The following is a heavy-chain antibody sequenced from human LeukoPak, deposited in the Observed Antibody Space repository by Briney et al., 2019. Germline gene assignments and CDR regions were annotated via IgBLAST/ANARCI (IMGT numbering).Heavy chain of an antibody. D-gene: IGHD3-10*01. CDR3: ARDPLLWLGELSTSNAFDI. Sequence: GGSLRLSCSVSGFIFRDFSMSWVRQAPGKGLEWVAKMNEYGSEIFYVDSVKGRFTISRDNGKNSLYLQMNRLRAEDTAVYYCARDPLLWLGELSTSNAFDIWGQGTMVTVSS. V-gene: IGHV3-7*01. CDR1: GFIFRDFS. J-gene: IGHJ3*02. CDR2: MNEYGSEI.